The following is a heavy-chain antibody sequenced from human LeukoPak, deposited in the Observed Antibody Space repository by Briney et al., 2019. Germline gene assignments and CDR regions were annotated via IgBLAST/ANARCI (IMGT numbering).Heavy chain of an antibody. CDR1: RFTLSNYW. CDR2: IKQDGSET. V-gene: IGHV3-7*01. J-gene: IGHJ4*02. CDR3: ARQRGSGCLDY. Sequence: GGSLRLSCAASRFTLSNYWMSWVRQAPGKGLEWVANIKQDGSETYYVDSVKGRFTISRDNAKNSLSLKMNSLRAEDTAVYYCARQRGSGCLDYWGQGTLVTVSS. D-gene: IGHD6-19*01.